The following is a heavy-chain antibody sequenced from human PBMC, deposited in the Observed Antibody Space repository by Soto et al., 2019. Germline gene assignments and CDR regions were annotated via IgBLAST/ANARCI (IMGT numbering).Heavy chain of an antibody. CDR1: GFTFSILA. J-gene: IGHJ4*02. CDR2: IDYTGGTT. Sequence: PGGSLRLSCAASGFTFSILAMGWVRQAPGKGLEWVSVIDYTGGTTYYTDSVKGRFIISRDNSKKMLYLQMNSLRAEDTAVYYCAKDASRTSGWYYFDYWGQGALVTVPQ. CDR3: AKDASRTSGWYYFDY. D-gene: IGHD6-19*01. V-gene: IGHV3-23*01.